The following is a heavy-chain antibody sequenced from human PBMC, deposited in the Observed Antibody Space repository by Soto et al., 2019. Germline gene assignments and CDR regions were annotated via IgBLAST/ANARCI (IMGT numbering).Heavy chain of an antibody. CDR2: INHSGST. J-gene: IGHJ5*02. CDR1: GGSFSGYY. CDR3: ARTVAYLRGYYGIYSYNWFDP. D-gene: IGHD3-22*01. V-gene: IGHV4-34*01. Sequence: SETLSLTCAVYGGSFSGYYWSWIRQPPGKGLEWIGEINHSGSTNYSPSLKSRVTISVDTSKNQFSLKLSSVTAADTAVYYCARTVAYLRGYYGIYSYNWFDPWGQGNLVT.